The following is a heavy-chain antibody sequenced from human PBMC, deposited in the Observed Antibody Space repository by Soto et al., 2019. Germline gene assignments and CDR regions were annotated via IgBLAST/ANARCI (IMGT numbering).Heavy chain of an antibody. D-gene: IGHD3-3*01. Sequence: SETLSLTCAVYSGSFSGYYYSGIRQSPGKGLEWIGEITHGGSTTYSPSLKSRVTMSLDTSKNQFSLNMTSMTAADTAVYYCARGRLFLTTSGLAITYFDYWGQGTLVTVSS. CDR2: ITHGGST. CDR3: ARGRLFLTTSGLAITYFDY. J-gene: IGHJ4*02. V-gene: IGHV4-34*01. CDR1: SGSFSGYY.